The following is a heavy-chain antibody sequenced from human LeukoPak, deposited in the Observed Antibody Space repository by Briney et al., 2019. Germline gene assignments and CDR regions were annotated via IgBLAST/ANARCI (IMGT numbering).Heavy chain of an antibody. Sequence: GGSLRLSCAASGFTFDDYAMHWVRQAPGKGLEWVSLISGDGGSTYYADSVKGRFTISRDNSKNSLYLQTNSLRTEDTALYYCAKVGGNYHDNSGYGTWGQGTLVTVSS. CDR2: ISGDGGST. CDR1: GFTFDDYA. J-gene: IGHJ5*02. V-gene: IGHV3-43*02. D-gene: IGHD3-22*01. CDR3: AKVGGNYHDNSGYGT.